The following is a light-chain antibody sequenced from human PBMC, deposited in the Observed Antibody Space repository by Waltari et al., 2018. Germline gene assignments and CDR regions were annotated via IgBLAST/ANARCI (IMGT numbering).Light chain of an antibody. CDR2: GAS. CDR1: QNIRSN. V-gene: IGKV3-15*01. Sequence: TVMTHPLATLSVFPGERATLSSRASQNIRSNLAWYQHKPGQAPRPLIYGASTRATGIPARFSGSGSGTEFTTTISSLLSEDFAVYFCRQYDNWLGTFGQGTKVEIK. J-gene: IGKJ1*01. CDR3: RQYDNWLGT.